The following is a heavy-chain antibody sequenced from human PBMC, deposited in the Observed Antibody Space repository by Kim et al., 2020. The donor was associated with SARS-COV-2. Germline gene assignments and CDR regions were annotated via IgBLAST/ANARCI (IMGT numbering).Heavy chain of an antibody. CDR1: GFTFSSYS. D-gene: IGHD6-13*01. CDR2: ISSSSSTI. Sequence: GGSLRLSCAASGFTFSSYSMNWVRQAPGKGLEWVSYISSSSSTIYYADSVKGRFTISRDNAKNSLYLQMNSLRDEDTAVYYCARDALSLAAANPYNWFDPWGQGTLVTVSS. J-gene: IGHJ5*02. CDR3: ARDALSLAAANPYNWFDP. V-gene: IGHV3-48*02.